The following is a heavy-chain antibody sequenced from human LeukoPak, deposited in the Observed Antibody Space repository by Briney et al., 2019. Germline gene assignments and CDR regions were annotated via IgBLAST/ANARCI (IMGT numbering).Heavy chain of an antibody. D-gene: IGHD5-18*01. CDR2: IYYSGST. Sequence: SETLSLTCTVSGGSISSGGYYWSWIRQHPGKGLGWIGYIYYSGSTYYNPSLKSRVTISVDTSKNQFSLKLSSVTAADTAVYYCARLPAQLWLGYFDYWGQGTLVTVSS. CDR3: ARLPAQLWLGYFDY. CDR1: GGSISSGGYY. V-gene: IGHV4-31*03. J-gene: IGHJ4*02.